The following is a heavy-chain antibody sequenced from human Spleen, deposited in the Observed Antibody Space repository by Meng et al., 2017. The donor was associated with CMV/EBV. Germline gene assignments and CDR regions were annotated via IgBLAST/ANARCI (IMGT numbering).Heavy chain of an antibody. V-gene: IGHV3-48*03. CDR3: AGFGVTITNGLDV. D-gene: IGHD3-3*01. CDR2: ISTSGGTI. J-gene: IGHJ6*02. Sequence: GGSLRLSCAASEFSFSSYEMNWVRQAPGKGLEWISFISTSGGTIYYADSVKGRFTISRDNGKNTLYLHISSLRVEDTAVYYCAGFGVTITNGLDVWGQGTTVTVSS. CDR1: EFSFSSYE.